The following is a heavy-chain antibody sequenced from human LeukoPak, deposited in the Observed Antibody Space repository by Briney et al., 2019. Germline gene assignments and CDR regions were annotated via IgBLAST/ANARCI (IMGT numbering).Heavy chain of an antibody. Sequence: GGSLRLSCAASGFTFSSYGMHWVRQAPGKGLEWVAFIRHDGSNKYYADSVKGRFTISRDNSKISLYLQMNSLRAEDTAVYYCAKDCCSGSYSFFDYWGQGTLVTVSS. V-gene: IGHV3-30*02. CDR1: GFTFSSYG. CDR2: IRHDGSNK. CDR3: AKDCCSGSYSFFDY. J-gene: IGHJ4*02. D-gene: IGHD1-26*01.